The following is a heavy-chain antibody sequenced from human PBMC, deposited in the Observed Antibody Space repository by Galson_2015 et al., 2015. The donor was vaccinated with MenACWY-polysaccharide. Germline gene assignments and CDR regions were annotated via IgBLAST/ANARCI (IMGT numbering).Heavy chain of an antibody. D-gene: IGHD3-22*01. CDR1: GGSISSGGYY. CDR3: ACPTYYYDSSGYKFGGDAFDI. Sequence: TLSLTCTVSGGSISSGGYYWSWIRQHPGKGLEWIGYIYYSGSTYYNPSLKSRVTISVDTSKNQFSLKLSSVTAADTAVYYCACPTYYYDSSGYKFGGDAFDIWGQGTMVTVSS. J-gene: IGHJ3*02. V-gene: IGHV4-31*03. CDR2: IYYSGST.